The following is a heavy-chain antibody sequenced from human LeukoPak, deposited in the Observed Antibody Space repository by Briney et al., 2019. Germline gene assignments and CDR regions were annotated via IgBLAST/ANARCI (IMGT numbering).Heavy chain of an antibody. Sequence: GGSLRLSCAASGFTFSSYAMSWVRQAPGKGLEWVSAISGSGGSTYYADSVKGRFTISRDNSKNTLYLQMNSLRAEDTAVYYCASGGYQLLFYYYYYMDVWGKGTTVTVSS. D-gene: IGHD2-2*01. CDR3: ASGGYQLLFYYYYYMDV. CDR2: ISGSGGST. V-gene: IGHV3-23*01. CDR1: GFTFSSYA. J-gene: IGHJ6*03.